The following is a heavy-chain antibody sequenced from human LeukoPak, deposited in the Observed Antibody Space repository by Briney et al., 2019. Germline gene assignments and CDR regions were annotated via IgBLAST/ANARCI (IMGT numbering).Heavy chain of an antibody. CDR1: GFTFSRNG. CDR3: ARGGYWGDYVFDF. V-gene: IGHV3-30*03. CDR2: ISYDGSNK. Sequence: GRSLRLSCAASGFTFSRNGMHWVRQAPGKGLEWVAAISYDGSNKRHADSVKGRFTISRDNSKHTLYLQMNSLRAEDTAVYYCARGGYWGDYVFDFWGPGTLVTVSS. J-gene: IGHJ4*02. D-gene: IGHD4-17*01.